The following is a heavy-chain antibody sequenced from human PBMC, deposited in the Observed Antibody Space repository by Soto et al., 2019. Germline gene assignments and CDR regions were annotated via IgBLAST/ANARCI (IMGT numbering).Heavy chain of an antibody. V-gene: IGHV3-21*02. CDR1: GFAFNTYS. D-gene: IGHD3-9*01. CDR2: INEDSIYI. CDR3: LRARGRYFRSRYMDL. J-gene: IGHJ6*03. Sequence: EVQLVESGGGLVKPGGSLRLSCTASGFAFNTYSMKWVRQAPGKGLEWVSSINEDSIYIYYADALRGRITISRDNAKDSVFLQMNSLRHDYPAVDSFLRARGRYFRSRYMDLWGDGATVTVSS.